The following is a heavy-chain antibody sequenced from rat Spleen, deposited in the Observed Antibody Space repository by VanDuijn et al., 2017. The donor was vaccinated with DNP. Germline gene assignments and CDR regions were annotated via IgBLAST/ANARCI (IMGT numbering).Heavy chain of an antibody. J-gene: IGHJ3*01. V-gene: IGHV5-17*01. CDR1: GFTFRNYD. CDR2: ISYDGSST. Sequence: EVQLVESGGGLVQPGNSLKLSCTASGFTFRNYDMAWVRQAPEKGLEWVASISYDGSSTYYRDSVKGRFTISRDNAKSTLYLQMDSLRSEDTATYYCARQELRRTYWFAYWGQGTLLTVSS. D-gene: IGHD1-11*01. CDR3: ARQELRRTYWFAY.